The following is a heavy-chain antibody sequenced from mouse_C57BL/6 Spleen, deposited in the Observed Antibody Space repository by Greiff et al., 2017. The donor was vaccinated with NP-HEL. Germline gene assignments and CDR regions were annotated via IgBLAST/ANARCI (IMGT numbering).Heavy chain of an antibody. J-gene: IGHJ1*03. CDR3: ARPGTGDWYFDV. V-gene: IGHV5-15*01. Sequence: EVNLVESGGGLVQPGGSLKLSCAASGFTFSDYGMAWVRQAPRKGPEWVAFISNLAYSIYYADTVTGRFTISRENAKNTLYLEMSSLRSEDTAMYYCARPGTGDWYFDVWGTGTTVTVSS. D-gene: IGHD4-1*01. CDR1: GFTFSDYG. CDR2: ISNLAYSI.